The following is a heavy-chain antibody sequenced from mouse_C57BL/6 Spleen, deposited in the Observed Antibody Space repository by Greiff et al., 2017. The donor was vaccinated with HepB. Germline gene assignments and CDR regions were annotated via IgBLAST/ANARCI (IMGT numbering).Heavy chain of an antibody. D-gene: IGHD1-1*01. Sequence: QVQLQQSGAELARPGASVKLSCKASGYTFTSHGISWVKQRTGQGLEWIGEIYPRSGNTYYNEKFKGKATLTADKSSSTAYMELRSLTSEDSAVYFCARRFITTVVAADAMDYWGQGTSVTVSS. J-gene: IGHJ4*01. CDR1: GYTFTSHG. CDR3: ARRFITTVVAADAMDY. V-gene: IGHV1-81*01. CDR2: IYPRSGNT.